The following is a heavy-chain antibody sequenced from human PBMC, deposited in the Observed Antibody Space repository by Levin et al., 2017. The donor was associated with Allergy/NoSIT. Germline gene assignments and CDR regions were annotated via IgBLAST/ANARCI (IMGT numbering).Heavy chain of an antibody. J-gene: IGHJ4*02. Sequence: GGSLRLSCAASGFTFSSYAMSWVRQGPGKGLEWVSAISGSGGNTYYADSVKGRFTISRDDSKNTMYLQLNSLRAEDTAVYYCAKESPGTGTTSCFDYWGQGTLVTVSS. D-gene: IGHD1-1*01. V-gene: IGHV3-23*01. CDR2: ISGSGGNT. CDR3: AKESPGTGTTSCFDY. CDR1: GFTFSSYA.